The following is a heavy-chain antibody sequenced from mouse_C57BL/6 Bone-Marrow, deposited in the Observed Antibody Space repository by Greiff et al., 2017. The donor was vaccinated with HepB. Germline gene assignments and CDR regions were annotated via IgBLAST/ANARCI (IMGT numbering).Heavy chain of an antibody. Sequence: VKLQESGAELARPGASVKLSCKASGYTFTSYGISWVKQRTGQGLEWIGEIYPRSGNTYYNEKFKDKATLTADKSSRTAYMELRSLTSEDSAVYFCARFDYDEGAWFAYWGQGTLVTVSA. V-gene: IGHV1-81*01. CDR1: GYTFTSYG. J-gene: IGHJ3*01. D-gene: IGHD2-4*01. CDR2: IYPRSGNT. CDR3: ARFDYDEGAWFAY.